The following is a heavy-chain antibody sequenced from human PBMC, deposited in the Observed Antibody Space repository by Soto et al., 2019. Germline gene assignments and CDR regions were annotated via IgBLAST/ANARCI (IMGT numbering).Heavy chain of an antibody. J-gene: IGHJ4*02. Sequence: QMQLVESGGTLVQPGWSLTLSCAASGFSLSTYAIHWARQTPGKGLEWVAVISSDGTEKFYGNSVKGRFTISRDDSMNTVSLQMDSLRLDDTGLYYCARGPFNGSGTPDFWGQGTLVTVSS. CDR1: GFSLSTYA. CDR2: ISSDGTEK. V-gene: IGHV3-30*03. CDR3: ARGPFNGSGTPDF. D-gene: IGHD3-10*01.